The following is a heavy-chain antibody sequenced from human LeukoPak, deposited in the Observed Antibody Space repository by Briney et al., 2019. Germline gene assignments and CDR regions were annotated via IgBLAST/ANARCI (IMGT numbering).Heavy chain of an antibody. CDR2: IYHSGST. V-gene: IGHV4-4*02. D-gene: IGHD6-19*01. J-gene: IGHJ4*02. CDR3: AIRSSSGWYYFDC. Sequence: SETLSLTCAVSGGSISSSNWWSWVRQPPGKGLEWIGEIYHSGSTNYNPSLKSRVTISVDKSKNQFSLKLSSVTAADTAEYYCAIRSSSGWYYFDCWGQGTLVTVSS. CDR1: GGSISSSNW.